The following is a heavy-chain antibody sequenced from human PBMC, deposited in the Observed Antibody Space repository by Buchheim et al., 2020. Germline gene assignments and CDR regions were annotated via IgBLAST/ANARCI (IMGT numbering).Heavy chain of an antibody. J-gene: IGHJ4*02. Sequence: QVQLQQWGAGLLKPSETLSLTCAVYGGSFSGYYWSWIRQPPGKGLEWIGEINHSGSTNYNPSLKSRVTISVDTSKNQFSLKLSSVTAADTAVYYCARRIVGATNNNYYFDYWGQGTL. CDR2: INHSGST. CDR3: ARRIVGATNNNYYFDY. D-gene: IGHD1-26*01. CDR1: GGSFSGYY. V-gene: IGHV4-34*01.